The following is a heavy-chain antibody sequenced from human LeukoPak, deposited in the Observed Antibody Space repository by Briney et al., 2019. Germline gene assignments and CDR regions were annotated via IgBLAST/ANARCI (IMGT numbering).Heavy chain of an antibody. D-gene: IGHD6-13*01. V-gene: IGHV4-39*07. J-gene: IGHJ4*02. CDR3: AREGVAAAGAFDN. CDR1: GGSIGSGTYY. CDR2: IFYSGST. Sequence: SETLSLTCTVSGGSIGSGTYYWGWIRQSPGKGLEWIGSIFYSGSTNYNPSLKSRVTISVDTSKNQFSLKLTSVTVADTAVYFCAREGVAAAGAFDNWGQGTLVTVSA.